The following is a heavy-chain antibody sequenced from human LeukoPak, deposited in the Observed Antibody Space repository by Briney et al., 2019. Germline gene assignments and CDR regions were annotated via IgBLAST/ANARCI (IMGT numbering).Heavy chain of an antibody. CDR1: GFIFSSYW. CDR3: ARGRKIVVVMGGFFHY. Sequence: GGSLRLSCAASGFIFSSYWMSWVRKAPGKGLEWVANIKQDGSEKYYVDSVKGRFTISRDNAKNSLYLQMDSLRVEDTAVYYCARGRKIVVVMGGFFHYWRQGTQVTVSS. D-gene: IGHD3-22*01. CDR2: IKQDGSEK. J-gene: IGHJ4*02. V-gene: IGHV3-7*03.